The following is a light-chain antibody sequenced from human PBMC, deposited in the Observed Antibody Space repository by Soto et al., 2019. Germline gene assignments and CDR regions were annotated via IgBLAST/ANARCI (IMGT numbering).Light chain of an antibody. CDR1: SSDVGSYNL. CDR2: EGS. V-gene: IGLV2-23*01. CDR3: CSYAGSSTPVV. J-gene: IGLJ2*01. Sequence: QSVLTQPASVSGSPGQSITISCTGTSSDVGSYNLVSWYQQHPGKAPKLIIYEGSKRPSGVSNRFSGSKSDNTASLTISGLQPEDEADYYCCSYAGSSTPVVFGGGTKVTVL.